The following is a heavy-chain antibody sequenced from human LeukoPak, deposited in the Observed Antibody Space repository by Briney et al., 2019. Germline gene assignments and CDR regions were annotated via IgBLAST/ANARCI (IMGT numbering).Heavy chain of an antibody. Sequence: PGGSLRLSCAASGFTFNSYAMSWVRQAPGQGLEWVSAVSADGDYTYYADSVKGRFSISRDNSKNTLYLQMNSLRVGDTAVYYCAKRGYCDDINCRDFDCWGQGTLVTVSS. CDR1: GFTFNSYA. CDR2: VSADGDYT. V-gene: IGHV3-23*01. J-gene: IGHJ4*02. CDR3: AKRGYCDDINCRDFDC. D-gene: IGHD2-15*01.